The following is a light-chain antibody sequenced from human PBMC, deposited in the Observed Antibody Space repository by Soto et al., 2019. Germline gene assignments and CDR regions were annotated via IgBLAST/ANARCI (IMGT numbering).Light chain of an antibody. CDR2: DAS. J-gene: IGKJ4*01. CDR1: QGMSSY. CDR3: QQLNSYPLS. Sequence: IQLTQSPSSLSSSVGDRVTITCRASQGMSSYLAWYQQRPGIAPKLLIYDASTLQTGVTSRFSGSGSGTDFTLTISSLQPEDFATYYCQQLNSYPLSFGGGTKVELK. V-gene: IGKV1-9*01.